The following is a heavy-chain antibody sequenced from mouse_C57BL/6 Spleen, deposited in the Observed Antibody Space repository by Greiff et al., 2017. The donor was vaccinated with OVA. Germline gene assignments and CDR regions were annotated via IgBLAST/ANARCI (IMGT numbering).Heavy chain of an antibody. V-gene: IGHV3-1*01. CDR1: GYSITSGYD. CDR3: ARGGGSYYGNYWYCDV. Sequence: EVQVVESGPGMVKPSQSLSLTCTVTGYSITSGYDWHWIRHFPGNKLEWMGYISYSGSTNYNPSLKSRISITHDTSKNHFFLKLNSVTTEDTATYYCARGGGSYYGNYWYCDVWGTGTTVTVSS. CDR2: ISYSGST. D-gene: IGHD2-1*01. J-gene: IGHJ1*03.